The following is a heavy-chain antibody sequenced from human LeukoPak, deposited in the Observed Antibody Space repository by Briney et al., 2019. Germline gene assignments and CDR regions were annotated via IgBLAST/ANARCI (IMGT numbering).Heavy chain of an antibody. V-gene: IGHV3-23*01. J-gene: IGHJ4*02. CDR3: AKGGNYAPLDY. D-gene: IGHD1-7*01. Sequence: GGSLRLSCAASGFTFSDSAMTCVRQTPGKGLWWISAISTSGGDTIYTDSVKGRFTISRENSKNTLYLQMNSLRAEDTAVYYCAKGGNYAPLDYWGQGTLVTVS. CDR2: ISTSGGDT. CDR1: GFTFSDSA.